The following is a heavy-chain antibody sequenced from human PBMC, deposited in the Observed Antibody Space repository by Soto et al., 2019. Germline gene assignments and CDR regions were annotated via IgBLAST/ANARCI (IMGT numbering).Heavy chain of an antibody. D-gene: IGHD5-18*01. CDR2: ISTYNIDT. V-gene: IGHV1-18*01. Sequence: QVHLVQSGAEVKKPGASLKVSCKTSGYTFTSYGIVWVRQAPGQGLEWMGWISTYNIDTKYAQKFKGRVTMSTDTSTTTAYMELPRLTSDDTAMYYCARGGFAYGYLDSWGQGTLATVSS. CDR1: GYTFTSYG. CDR3: ARGGFAYGYLDS. J-gene: IGHJ4*02.